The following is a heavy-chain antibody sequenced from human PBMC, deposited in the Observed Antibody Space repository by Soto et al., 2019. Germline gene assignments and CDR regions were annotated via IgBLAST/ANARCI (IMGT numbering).Heavy chain of an antibody. J-gene: IGHJ3*02. CDR2: INHSGST. CDR1: GGSFSGYY. CDR3: ANTTVTTWSGLDAFDI. Sequence: SETLSLTCAVYGGSFSGYYWSWIRQPPGKGLEWIGEINHSGSTNYNPSLKSRVTISVDTSKNQFSLKLSSVTAADTAVYYCANTTVTTWSGLDAFDIWGQGTMVTVSS. D-gene: IGHD4-4*01. V-gene: IGHV4-34*01.